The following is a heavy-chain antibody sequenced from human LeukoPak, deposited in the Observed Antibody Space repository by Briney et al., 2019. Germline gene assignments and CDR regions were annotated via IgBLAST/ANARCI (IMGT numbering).Heavy chain of an antibody. J-gene: IGHJ6*02. Sequence: GGSLRLSWAASGFTFDDKAMHWARQAPGKGLDGVSLFRGDGGSTYYADSVKGRFTISRDNSKNSLYLQMNSLRTEDTALYYCAKDLATVTTVYYYYYGMDVWGQGTTVTVSS. D-gene: IGHD4-17*01. CDR1: GFTFDDKA. CDR3: AKDLATVTTVYYYYYGMDV. CDR2: FRGDGGST. V-gene: IGHV3-43*02.